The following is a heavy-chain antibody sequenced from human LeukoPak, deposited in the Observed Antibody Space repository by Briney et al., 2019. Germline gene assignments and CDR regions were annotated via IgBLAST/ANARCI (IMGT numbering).Heavy chain of an antibody. V-gene: IGHV4-34*01. D-gene: IGHD6-19*01. CDR2: INHSGST. Sequence: SETLSLTCAVYGGSFSGYYWSWIRQPPGKGLEWIGEINHSGSTNYNPSLKSRVTISVDTSKNQFSLKLSSVTAADTAVYYCARGELRRSGWYENNWFDPWGQGTLVTVSS. CDR1: GGSFSGYY. CDR3: ARGELRRSGWYENNWFDP. J-gene: IGHJ5*02.